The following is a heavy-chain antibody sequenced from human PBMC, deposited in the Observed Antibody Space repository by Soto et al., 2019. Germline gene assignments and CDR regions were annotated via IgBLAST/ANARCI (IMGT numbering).Heavy chain of an antibody. J-gene: IGHJ4*02. CDR3: ARYNSYAIDY. Sequence: TETLSLTCSVSATSISSYYWSWIRQPPGKGLEWIANIHYSGTTNYNPSLASRVTLSVDTSKNQFSLKMTSVTAADRAMYFCARYNSYAIDYWGRGTLVTVAS. D-gene: IGHD2-8*01. CDR2: IHYSGTT. V-gene: IGHV4-59*01. CDR1: ATSISSYY.